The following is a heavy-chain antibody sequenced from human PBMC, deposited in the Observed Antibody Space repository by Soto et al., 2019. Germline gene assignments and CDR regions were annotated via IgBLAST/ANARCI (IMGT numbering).Heavy chain of an antibody. CDR1: GFTFSNYV. CDR2: ISGSSVMT. V-gene: IGHV3-23*01. J-gene: IGHJ4*02. Sequence: EVQLLESGGGLVQPGGSLRLSCAASGFTFSNYVMTWVRQAPGKGLEWVSGISGSSVMTYYADSVKGRFTISRDNSKNTLYLQMNSLRAEDTAVYYCAKSLYDSSGYQPLGFWGQGTLVTVSS. CDR3: AKSLYDSSGYQPLGF. D-gene: IGHD3-22*01.